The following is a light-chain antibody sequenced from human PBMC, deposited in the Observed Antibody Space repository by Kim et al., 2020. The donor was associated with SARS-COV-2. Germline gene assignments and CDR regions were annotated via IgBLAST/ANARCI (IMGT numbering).Light chain of an antibody. CDR2: STN. J-gene: IGLJ3*02. CDR1: TGAVTSEHY. CDR3: CNAYRGARV. V-gene: IGLV7-46*01. Sequence: PGGSATHACGSSTGAVTSEHYPYWLQQKPGQTPRTLSHSTNNKHSWAPAWVSGSLPWGTAALTLSAAETEDEGDYYCCNAYRGARVFGGGTQLTVL.